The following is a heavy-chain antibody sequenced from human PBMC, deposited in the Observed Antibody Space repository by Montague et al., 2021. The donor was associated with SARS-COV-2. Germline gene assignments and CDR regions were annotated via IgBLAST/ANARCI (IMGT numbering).Heavy chain of an antibody. CDR3: ARDAGGNFPTSFDY. CDR1: GFTVSSNY. J-gene: IGHJ4*02. V-gene: IGHV3-53*01. D-gene: IGHD4-23*01. CDR2: IYSGGST. Sequence: SLRLSLSASGFTVSSNYMSWVRQAPGKGLEWVSVIYSGGSTYYADSVEGRFTISRDNSKNTLYLQMNSLRAEDTAVYYCARDAGGNFPTSFDYWGQGTLVTVSS.